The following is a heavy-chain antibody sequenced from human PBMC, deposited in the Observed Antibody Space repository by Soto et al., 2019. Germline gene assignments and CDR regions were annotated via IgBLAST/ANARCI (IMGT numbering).Heavy chain of an antibody. CDR2: FDLENGET. CDR3: ARGVVVVNPFDY. D-gene: IGHD3-22*01. J-gene: IGHJ4*02. V-gene: IGHV1-24*01. Sequence: ASVKVSCKVSGYTLTELSIHWVRQAPGEGLEWMGGFDLENGETIYAQRFQGRVTMTRDTSISTAYMELSRLRSDDTAVYYCARGVVVVNPFDYWGQGTLVTVSS. CDR1: GYTLTELS.